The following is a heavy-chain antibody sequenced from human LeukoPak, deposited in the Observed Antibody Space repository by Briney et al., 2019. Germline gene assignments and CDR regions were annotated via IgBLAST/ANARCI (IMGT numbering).Heavy chain of an antibody. Sequence: SETLSLTCTVSGGSVSSGSYYWSWIQQPPGKGLEWIGYIYYSGSTNYNPSLKSRVTISVDTSKNQFSLKLSSVTAADTAVYYCARARSGYYGSGSYSYYYGMDVWGQGTTVTVSS. CDR1: GGSVSSGSYY. CDR2: IYYSGST. J-gene: IGHJ6*01. D-gene: IGHD3-10*01. CDR3: ARARSGYYGSGSYSYYYGMDV. V-gene: IGHV4-61*01.